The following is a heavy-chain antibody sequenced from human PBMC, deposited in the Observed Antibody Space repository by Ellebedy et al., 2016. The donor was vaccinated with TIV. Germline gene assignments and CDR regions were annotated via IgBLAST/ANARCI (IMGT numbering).Heavy chain of an antibody. D-gene: IGHD4-23*01. Sequence: MPSETLSLTCAVSGFSISGIYWWSWVRQHPGKGLDWIGEIYHNGGTNYNPSLKSRVTISVDKSKNQFSLNLRSVTAADTAVYWCARGGGNPYFDYWGQGILVTVSS. CDR3: ARGGGNPYFDY. CDR2: IYHNGGT. CDR1: GFSISGIYW. V-gene: IGHV4-4*01. J-gene: IGHJ4*02.